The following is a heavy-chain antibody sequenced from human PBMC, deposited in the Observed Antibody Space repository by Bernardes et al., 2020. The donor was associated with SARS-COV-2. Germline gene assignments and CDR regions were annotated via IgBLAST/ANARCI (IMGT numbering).Heavy chain of an antibody. Sequence: GGSLRLSCAASGFTFSSYGMHWVRQAPGKGLEWVAVIWYDGSNKYYADSVKGRFTISRDNSKNTLYLQMNSLRAEDTAVYYCARGTGGSSSFVCWWNGYFDLWGRGTLVTVSS. V-gene: IGHV3-33*01. CDR3: ARGTGGSSSFVCWWNGYFDL. D-gene: IGHD6-6*01. CDR2: IWYDGSNK. CDR1: GFTFSSYG. J-gene: IGHJ2*01.